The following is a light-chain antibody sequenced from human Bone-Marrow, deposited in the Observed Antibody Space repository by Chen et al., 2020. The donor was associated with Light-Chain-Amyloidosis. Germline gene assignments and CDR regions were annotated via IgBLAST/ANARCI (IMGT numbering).Light chain of an antibody. CDR3: QQRSNWPLT. CDR2: DAS. J-gene: IGKJ4*01. V-gene: IGKV3-11*01. Sequence: EIVLTQYPATLSLSRGERATLSCRASQTVGGYLAWYPQKPGQVPRLLIYDASKRDTGIPARFRGSGSGTDFTLTLSSLEPEDFAVYYCQQRSNWPLTFGGGTKVEIK. CDR1: QTVGGY.